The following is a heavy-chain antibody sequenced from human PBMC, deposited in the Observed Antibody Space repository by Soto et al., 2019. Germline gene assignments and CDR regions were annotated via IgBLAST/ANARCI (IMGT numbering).Heavy chain of an antibody. V-gene: IGHV3-30*18. CDR2: ISYDGSNK. Sequence: PGESXRLSCSASGFTFSSYCIHWVRQAPGKGLEWVAVISYDGSNKYYADSVKGRFTISRDNSKNTLYLQMNSLRAEDTAVYYCEKRYISIYGMDVWGQGTTVTVSS. D-gene: IGHD5-12*01. CDR1: GFTFSSYC. CDR3: EKRYISIYGMDV. J-gene: IGHJ6*02.